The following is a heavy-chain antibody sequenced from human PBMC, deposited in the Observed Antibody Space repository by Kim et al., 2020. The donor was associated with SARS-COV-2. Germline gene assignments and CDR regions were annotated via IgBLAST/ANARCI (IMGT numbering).Heavy chain of an antibody. Sequence: GKGRFTISRDNAKNSMYLQMNSLRAEDKAVYYCARLMYYYDSRGYSPIYWGQGTLVTVSS. D-gene: IGHD3-22*01. V-gene: IGHV3-21*01. J-gene: IGHJ4*02. CDR3: ARLMYYYDSRGYSPIY.